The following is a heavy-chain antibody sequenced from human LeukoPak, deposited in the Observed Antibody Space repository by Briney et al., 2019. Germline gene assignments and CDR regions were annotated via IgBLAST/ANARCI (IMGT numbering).Heavy chain of an antibody. V-gene: IGHV1-69*05. CDR2: IIPIFGTA. CDR1: GGTFSSYA. J-gene: IGHJ6*02. D-gene: IGHD5-12*01. Sequence: SVKVSCKASGGTFSSYAISWVRQAPGQGLEWMGGIIPIFGTANYAQKFQGRVTITRDTSASTAYMELNSLRSEDTAVYYCARLLARGYSGYDRTTVTTFGVEVAGYYYGMNVWGQGTTVTVSS. CDR3: ARLLARGYSGYDRTTVTTFGVEVAGYYYGMNV.